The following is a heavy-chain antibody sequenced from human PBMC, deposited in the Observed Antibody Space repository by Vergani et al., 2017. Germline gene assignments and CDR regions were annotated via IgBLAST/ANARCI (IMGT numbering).Heavy chain of an antibody. J-gene: IGHJ5*02. Sequence: EVQLLESGGGLVQPGGSLRLSCAASGFTFSSYAMSWVRQAPGKGLEWVSAISGSGGSTYYADPVKGRFTISRDNSKNTLYLQMNSLRAEDTAVYYCAISSLHITMMVGWFDAWGQGTLVTVSS. V-gene: IGHV3-23*01. CDR2: ISGSGGST. CDR1: GFTFSSYA. D-gene: IGHD3-22*01. CDR3: AISSLHITMMVGWFDA.